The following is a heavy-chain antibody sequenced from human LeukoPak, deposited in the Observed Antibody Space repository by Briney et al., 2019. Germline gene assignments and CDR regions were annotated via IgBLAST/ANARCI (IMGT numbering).Heavy chain of an antibody. CDR2: INWNGGGT. J-gene: IGHJ4*02. CDR3: AKENGDYFDY. D-gene: IGHD2-8*01. V-gene: IGHV3-20*04. Sequence: GGSLRLSCAASGFTFDDYGMNWVRQAPGKGLEWVSGINWNGGGTGYEDSVKGRFTISRDNAKNSLYLQMNSLRAEDMALYYCAKENGDYFDYWGQGTLLTVSS. CDR1: GFTFDDYG.